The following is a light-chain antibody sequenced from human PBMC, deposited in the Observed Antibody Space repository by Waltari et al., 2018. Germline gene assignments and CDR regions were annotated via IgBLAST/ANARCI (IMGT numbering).Light chain of an antibody. J-gene: IGLJ3*02. V-gene: IGLV1-47*01. CDR2: VNS. Sequence: QSVLTQPPSASGTAGQRVTISCSGSSSNIGSNYVYWYLQLPGSAPKLLIYVNSQRPSGVPDRFSGSKSDTSASLAISGLRSEDEADYYCLAWDDSLSGPVFGGGTKLTVL. CDR1: SSNIGSNY. CDR3: LAWDDSLSGPV.